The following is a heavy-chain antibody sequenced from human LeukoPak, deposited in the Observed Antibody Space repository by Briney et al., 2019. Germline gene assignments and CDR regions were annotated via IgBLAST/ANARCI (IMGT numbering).Heavy chain of an antibody. Sequence: GGSLRLSCAASGFTFSSYAMSWVRQAPGKGLEWVSAISGSGGSTYYADSVEGRFTISRDNSKSTLYLQMDTLRAEDTAVYYCVKMISSNSYDAFDIWGQGTMVTVSS. J-gene: IGHJ3*02. CDR1: GFTFSSYA. CDR3: VKMISSNSYDAFDI. D-gene: IGHD2-21*01. CDR2: ISGSGGST. V-gene: IGHV3-23*01.